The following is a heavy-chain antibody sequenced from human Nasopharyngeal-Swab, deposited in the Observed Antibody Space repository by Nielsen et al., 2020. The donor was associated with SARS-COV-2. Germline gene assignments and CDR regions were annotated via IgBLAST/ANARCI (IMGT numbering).Heavy chain of an antibody. V-gene: IGHV3-74*01. D-gene: IGHD3-22*01. CDR1: GSTFSSYW. CDR3: ASIRGYFDY. CDR2: INSDGSST. Sequence: GESLKISCAASGSTFSSYWMHWVRQAPGKGLVWVSRINSDGSSTSYADSVKGRFTISRDNAKNTLYLQMNSLRAEDTAVYYCASIRGYFDYWGQGTLVTVSS. J-gene: IGHJ4*02.